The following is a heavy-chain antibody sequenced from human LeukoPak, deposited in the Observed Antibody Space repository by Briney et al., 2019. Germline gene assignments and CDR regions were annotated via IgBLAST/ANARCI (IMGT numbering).Heavy chain of an antibody. Sequence: HPGRSLRLSCAASGFTFSSYGMHWVRRAPAKGRDGGALIGYGGSNKYYADSVKGRFTISRDNAKNSLYLQMNSLRAEDTAVYYCARALGGPMIVVGGAFDIWGQGTMVTVSS. J-gene: IGHJ3*02. D-gene: IGHD3-22*01. CDR1: GFTFSSYG. CDR3: ARALGGPMIVVGGAFDI. V-gene: IGHV3-33*08. CDR2: IGYGGSNK.